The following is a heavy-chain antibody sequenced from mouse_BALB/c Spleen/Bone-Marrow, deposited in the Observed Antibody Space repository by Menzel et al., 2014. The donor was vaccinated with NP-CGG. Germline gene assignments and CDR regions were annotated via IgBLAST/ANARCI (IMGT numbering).Heavy chain of an antibody. Sequence: VQLVESGAELVMPGASVKMSCKASGHTFTDYWMHWVKQRPGQGLEWIGAIDTSDSYTTYNQKFKGKATLTVDASSSTAYIQLSSPTSEDSAVYYCANIYYGDYGWFSYWGQGTLVTVSA. CDR2: IDTSDSYT. CDR3: ANIYYGDYGWFSY. J-gene: IGHJ3*01. CDR1: GHTFTDYW. V-gene: IGHV1-69*01. D-gene: IGHD2-13*01.